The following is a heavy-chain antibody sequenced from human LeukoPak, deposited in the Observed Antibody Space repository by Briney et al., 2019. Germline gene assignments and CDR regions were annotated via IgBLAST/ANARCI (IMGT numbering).Heavy chain of an antibody. Sequence: GGSLRLSCAASGFRFDDYAMHWVRQAPGKGLEWVSGITPNSGAIAYADSVKGRFTTSRDNAKHSLYLQMNSLTAEDTALYYCTKDLAPNYHDSYSHFQHWGQGTLVTVSS. D-gene: IGHD2-21*01. J-gene: IGHJ1*01. CDR1: GFRFDDYA. V-gene: IGHV3-9*01. CDR3: TKDLAPNYHDSYSHFQH. CDR2: ITPNSGAI.